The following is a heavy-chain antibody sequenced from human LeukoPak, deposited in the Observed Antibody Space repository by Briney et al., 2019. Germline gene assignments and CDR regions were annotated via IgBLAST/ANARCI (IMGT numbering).Heavy chain of an antibody. Sequence: GGSLRLSCAASGFTFSSYGMHWVRQAPGKGLEWVAVISYDGSNKYYADSVKGRFTISRDNSKNTLYLQMNSLRAEDTAVYYCAKRGIVVVPAALDAFDIWGQGTMVTVSS. CDR3: AKRGIVVVPAALDAFDI. CDR1: GFTFSSYG. V-gene: IGHV3-30*18. CDR2: ISYDGSNK. D-gene: IGHD2-2*01. J-gene: IGHJ3*02.